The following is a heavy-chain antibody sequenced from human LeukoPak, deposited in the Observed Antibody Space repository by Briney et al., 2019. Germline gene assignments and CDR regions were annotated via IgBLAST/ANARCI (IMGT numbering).Heavy chain of an antibody. CDR3: ARSGFRGVIIRTDY. Sequence: GGSLRLSCAASGFTFSSYAMHWVRQAPGKGLEWVAVISYDGSNKYYADSVKGRFTISRDNSKNTLYLQMNSLRAEDTAVYYCARSGFRGVIIRTDYWGQGTLVTVSS. CDR1: GFTFSSYA. D-gene: IGHD3-10*01. CDR2: ISYDGSNK. J-gene: IGHJ4*02. V-gene: IGHV3-30*04.